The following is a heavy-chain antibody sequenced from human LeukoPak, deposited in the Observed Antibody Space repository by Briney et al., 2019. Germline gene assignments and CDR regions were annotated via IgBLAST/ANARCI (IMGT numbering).Heavy chain of an antibody. Sequence: GGSLRLSCAASGFTFSTYWMSWVRQAPGKGLEWVANIKEDGSEINYADSVRGRFTISRDNAKNSLYLQMNSLRAEDTAVYYCARGYACGYWGQGTLVIVSS. CDR2: IKEDGSEI. J-gene: IGHJ4*02. CDR1: GFTFSTYW. CDR3: ARGYACGY. D-gene: IGHD2-21*01. V-gene: IGHV3-7*04.